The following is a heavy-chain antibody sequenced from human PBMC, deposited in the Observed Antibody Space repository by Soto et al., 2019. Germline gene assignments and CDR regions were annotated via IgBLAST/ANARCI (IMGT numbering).Heavy chain of an antibody. J-gene: IGHJ6*02. CDR2: ISSFNGNT. CDR1: GYTFTSYG. D-gene: IGHD3-10*01. V-gene: IGHV1-18*01. Sequence: QVQLVQSGAEVKNPGASVKVSCKASGYTFTSYGISWVRQAPGQGLQWMGWISSFNGNTNYAQNLQGRVTITTDTSTRTAYMELSSLRSDVTAVYECAREAPRVLGYGMDVWGQGTTVTVSS. CDR3: AREAPRVLGYGMDV.